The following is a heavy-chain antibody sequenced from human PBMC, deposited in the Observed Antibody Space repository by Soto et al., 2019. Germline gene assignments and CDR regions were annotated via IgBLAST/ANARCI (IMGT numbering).Heavy chain of an antibody. CDR2: INHSGST. CDR3: ARDRTGEWELLDYGMDV. Sequence: SETLSLTCAVYGGSFSGYYWSWIRQPPGKGLEWIGEINHSGSTNYNPSLKSRVTISVDTSKNQFSLKLSSVTAADTAVYYCARDRTGEWELLDYGMDVWGQGTTVTVSS. D-gene: IGHD1-26*01. V-gene: IGHV4-34*01. J-gene: IGHJ6*02. CDR1: GGSFSGYY.